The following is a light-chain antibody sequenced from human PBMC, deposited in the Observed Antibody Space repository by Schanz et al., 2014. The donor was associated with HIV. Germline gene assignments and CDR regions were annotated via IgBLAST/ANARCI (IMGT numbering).Light chain of an antibody. V-gene: IGKV3-20*01. CDR2: GAS. J-gene: IGKJ4*01. CDR1: QTVSNN. CDR3: QYFGNSGGT. Sequence: EIVLTQSPGTLSLSPGERATLSCRASQTVSNNLAWYQQKPGQAPRLLIYGASTRATGIPDRFSGGVSGTDFTLTISRLEPEDFAVYFCQYFGNSGGTFGGGTKVEIK.